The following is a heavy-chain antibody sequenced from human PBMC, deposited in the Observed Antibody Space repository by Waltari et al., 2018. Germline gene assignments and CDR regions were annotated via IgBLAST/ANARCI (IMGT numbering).Heavy chain of an antibody. CDR3: ARVGGAGFDY. J-gene: IGHJ4*02. V-gene: IGHV3-7*01. Sequence: EVQLVESGGGLVQPGGSLRLSCAASGFTFSSHWMSWVRQAPGKGPGWVAKIKQDGSEKYYVDSVKGRFTISRDNAKNSLYLQMNSLRAEDTAVYYCARVGGAGFDYWGQGTLVTVSS. D-gene: IGHD6-19*01. CDR2: IKQDGSEK. CDR1: GFTFSSHW.